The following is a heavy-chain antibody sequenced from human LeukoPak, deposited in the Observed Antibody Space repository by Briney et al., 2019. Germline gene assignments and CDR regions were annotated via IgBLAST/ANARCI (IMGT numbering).Heavy chain of an antibody. CDR3: ARARGDYLDY. CDR2: IKQDGSEK. V-gene: IGHV3-7*01. J-gene: IGHJ4*02. Sequence: GGSLRLSCAASGFTFSNAWMSWVRQAPGKGLEWVANIKQDGSEKYYVDSVKGRFTISRDNAKNSLYLQMNSLRAEDTAVYYCARARGDYLDYWGQGTLVTVSS. CDR1: GFTFSNAW.